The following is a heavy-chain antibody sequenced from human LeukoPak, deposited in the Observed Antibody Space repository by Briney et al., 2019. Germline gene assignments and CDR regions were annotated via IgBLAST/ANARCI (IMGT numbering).Heavy chain of an antibody. J-gene: IGHJ4*02. D-gene: IGHD2-15*01. CDR1: GFTFSNYA. CDR3: AKGRGYCTGGSCYSDY. V-gene: IGHV3-23*01. Sequence: GGSLRLPCTASGFTFSNYAMSWVRQAPGKGLEWVSTISGSDGSTYYADSVKGRFTISRDNSKNTLYLQMNSLRVEDTAIYYCAKGRGYCTGGSCYSDYWGRGTLVTVSS. CDR2: ISGSDGST.